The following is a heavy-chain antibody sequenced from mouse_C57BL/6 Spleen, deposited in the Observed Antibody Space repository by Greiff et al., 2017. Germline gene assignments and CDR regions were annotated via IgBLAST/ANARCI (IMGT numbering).Heavy chain of an antibody. CDR2: IDPYSGGT. CDR1: GYTFTSYW. V-gene: IGHV1-72*01. CDR3: ASPQTAQATAYAMDY. Sequence: VQLQQPGAELVKPGASVKLSCKASGYTFTSYWMHWVKQRSGRGLEGIGRIDPYSGGTKYNEKFKSKATLTVDKPSSTAYMQLSSLTSEDSAVYYCASPQTAQATAYAMDYWGQGTSVTVSS. D-gene: IGHD3-2*02. J-gene: IGHJ4*01.